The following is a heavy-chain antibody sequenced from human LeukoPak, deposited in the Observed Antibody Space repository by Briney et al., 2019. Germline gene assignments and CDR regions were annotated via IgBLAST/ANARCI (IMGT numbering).Heavy chain of an antibody. CDR3: AGEYQLLSQFDY. V-gene: IGHV3-33*01. Sequence: PGRSLRLSCAASGFTFSSYGMHWVRQAPGKGLEWVAVIWYDGSNKYYADSVKGRFTISRDNSKNTLYLQMNSLRAEDTAAYYCAGEYQLLSQFDYWGQGTLVTVSS. J-gene: IGHJ4*02. CDR2: IWYDGSNK. D-gene: IGHD2-2*01. CDR1: GFTFSSYG.